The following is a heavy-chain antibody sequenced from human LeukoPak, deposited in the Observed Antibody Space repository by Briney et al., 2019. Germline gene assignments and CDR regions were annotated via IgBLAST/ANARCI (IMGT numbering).Heavy chain of an antibody. CDR1: GFAFSRYS. CDR3: ARDWDY. V-gene: IGHV3-21*01. CDR2: ISYSGPHM. J-gene: IGHJ4*02. Sequence: GGSLRLSCAASGFAFSRYSMNWVRQAPGKGLEWVSSISYSGPHMFYADSVRGRFTISRDNSKNTLYLQMNSLRAEDTAVYYCARDWDYWGQGTLVTVSS.